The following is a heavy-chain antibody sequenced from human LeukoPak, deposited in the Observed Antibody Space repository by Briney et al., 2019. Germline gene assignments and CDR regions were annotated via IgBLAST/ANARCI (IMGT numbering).Heavy chain of an antibody. J-gene: IGHJ3*02. CDR1: GGSISSDDYY. CDR2: IYHSGST. D-gene: IGHD2-2*02. Sequence: SETLSLTCTVSGGSISSDDYYWTWIRQPPGKGLEWIGYIYHSGSTYYNPSLRSRISISLDTSKNQFSLKLSSVTDADTAAYYCAREALGASLYDSFDMWGEGTLVTVSS. CDR3: AREALGASLYDSFDM. V-gene: IGHV4-30-4*08.